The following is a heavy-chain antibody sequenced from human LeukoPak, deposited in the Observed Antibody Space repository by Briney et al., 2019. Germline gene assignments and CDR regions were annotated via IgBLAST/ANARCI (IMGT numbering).Heavy chain of an antibody. CDR3: ASHYSSGSYHYTGSFDS. D-gene: IGHD3-16*02. CDR1: GGSLSDYY. Sequence: SETLSLTCAVYGGSLSDYYWSWIRQPPGKGLEWIGGINNSGTTIYSPSLKSRVSISVDTSKHQFSLKLNSVTDADAAMYSCASHYSSGSYHYTGSFDSWGQGMLVNVSS. J-gene: IGHJ4*02. CDR2: INNSGTT. V-gene: IGHV4-34*01.